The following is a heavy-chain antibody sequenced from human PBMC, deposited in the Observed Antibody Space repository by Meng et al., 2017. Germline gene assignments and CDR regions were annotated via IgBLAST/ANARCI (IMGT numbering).Heavy chain of an antibody. CDR1: GGSTSGCSG. CDR3: ARDRGAVAGTNFDY. J-gene: IGHJ4*02. V-gene: IGHV4-4*03. Sequence: QGQLRGRGRGRVRPPGTRSRTCAVYGGSTSGCSGWSWVRQSPGKGLEWIGEIYHSGSTNYHPSLKSRVTISVDKSKNQFSLKLSSVTAADTAVYYCARDRGAVAGTNFDYWGQGTLVTVSS. D-gene: IGHD6-19*01. CDR2: IYHSGST.